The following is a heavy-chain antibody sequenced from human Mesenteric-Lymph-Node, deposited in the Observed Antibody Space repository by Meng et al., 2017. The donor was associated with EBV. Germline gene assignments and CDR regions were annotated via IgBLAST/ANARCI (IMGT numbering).Heavy chain of an antibody. CDR3: ARAPGMGYIWESYRYPNWFDL. J-gene: IGHJ5*02. D-gene: IGHD3-16*02. Sequence: QVPPRLSAPGLLKHPGPLAPTLAVSGASISSSNWWSWVRQSPGKGLEWIGEIFHSGSTNYNPSLKSRVTISVDKSKNQFSLNLSSVTAADTAVYYCARAPGMGYIWESYRYPNWFDLWGQGTLVTVSS. CDR1: GASISSSNW. V-gene: IGHV4-4*03. CDR2: IFHSGST.